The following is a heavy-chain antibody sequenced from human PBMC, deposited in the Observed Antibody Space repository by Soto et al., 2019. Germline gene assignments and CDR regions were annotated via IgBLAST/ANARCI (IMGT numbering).Heavy chain of an antibody. CDR1: GGTFSSYA. CDR3: ARDLPYDSSGYYTDDY. V-gene: IGHV1-69*13. D-gene: IGHD3-22*01. J-gene: IGHJ4*02. CDR2: IIPIFGTA. Sequence: ASVKVSCKASGGTFSSYAISWVRQAPGQGLEWMGGIIPIFGTANYAQKFQGRVTITADESTSTAYMELSSLRSEDTAVYYCARDLPYDSSGYYTDDYWGQGTLVTVSS.